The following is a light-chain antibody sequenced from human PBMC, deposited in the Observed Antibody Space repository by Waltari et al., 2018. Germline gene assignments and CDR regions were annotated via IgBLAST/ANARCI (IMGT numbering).Light chain of an antibody. CDR3: QQYQSMPMT. Sequence: DIVMTHSPPSLTVSLGERPTITCNSSQSVLYSTNNKNFLGWYQQKPGQPPKLLIYLGSIRESGVPDRFNGSGSGTDFTLTINSLQAEDVAIYYCQQYQSMPMTFGQGTRLEIK. CDR1: QSVLYSTNNKNF. V-gene: IGKV4-1*01. J-gene: IGKJ5*01. CDR2: LGS.